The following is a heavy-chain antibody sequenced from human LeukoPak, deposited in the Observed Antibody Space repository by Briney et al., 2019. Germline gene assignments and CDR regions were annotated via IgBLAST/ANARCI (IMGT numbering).Heavy chain of an antibody. V-gene: IGHV4-39*07. CDR2: IYYSGST. J-gene: IGHJ3*02. CDR1: AGSISSGSYY. D-gene: IGHD3-10*01. CDR3: ARRGFMVRGVISAFDI. Sequence: SETMSLACTVSAGSISSGSYYWGWIRQSPGKGLEWIGSIYYSGSTYYNPSIKSRVTISVDTSKNQFSLKLCSVTAADTAVYYCARRGFMVRGVISAFDIWGQGTMVTVSS.